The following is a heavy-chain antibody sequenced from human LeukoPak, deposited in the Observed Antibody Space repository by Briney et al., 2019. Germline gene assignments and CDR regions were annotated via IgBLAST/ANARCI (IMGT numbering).Heavy chain of an antibody. CDR3: AKDISAMVRGAAFDY. V-gene: IGHV3-9*01. CDR1: GFTFDGYA. D-gene: IGHD3-10*01. Sequence: GGSLRLSCAASGFTFDGYAMHWVRQAPGKGLEWVSGISWNSGSIGYADSVKGRFTISRDNAKNSLYLQMNSLRAEDTALYYCAKDISAMVRGAAFDYWGQGTLVTGSS. CDR2: ISWNSGSI. J-gene: IGHJ4*02.